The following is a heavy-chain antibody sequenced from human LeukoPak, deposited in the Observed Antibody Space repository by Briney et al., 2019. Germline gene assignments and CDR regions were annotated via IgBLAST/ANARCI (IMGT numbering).Heavy chain of an antibody. J-gene: IGHJ4*02. CDR2: ISSSSSYI. Sequence: PGGSLRLSCAASGFTFSSYSMNWVRQAPGKGLEWVSSISSSSSYIYYADSVKGRFTISRDNAKNSLYLQMNSLRAEDTAVYYCARVRAYYYDGSARGEGSCFDYWGQGTLVTVSS. CDR3: ARVRAYYYDGSARGEGSCFDY. CDR1: GFTFSSYS. V-gene: IGHV3-21*01. D-gene: IGHD3-22*01.